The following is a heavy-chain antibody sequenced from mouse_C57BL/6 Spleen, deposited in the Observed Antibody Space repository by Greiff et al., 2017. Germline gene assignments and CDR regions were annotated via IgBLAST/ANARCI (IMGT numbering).Heavy chain of an antibody. CDR2: INYDGSST. CDR1: GFTFSDYY. Sequence: EVKLVESEGGLVQPGSSMKLSCTASGFTFSDYYMAWVRQVPENGLEWVANINYDGSSTYYLDSLKSRFIISRDNAKNILYLQMSSLKSEDTATYYCAREMLYYAMDYWGQGTSVTVSS. V-gene: IGHV5-16*01. J-gene: IGHJ4*01. CDR3: AREMLYYAMDY.